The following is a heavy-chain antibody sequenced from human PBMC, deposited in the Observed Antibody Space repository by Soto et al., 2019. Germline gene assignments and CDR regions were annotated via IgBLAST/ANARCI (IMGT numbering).Heavy chain of an antibody. D-gene: IGHD4-17*01. J-gene: IGHJ3*02. CDR2: TYYRSKWYN. CDR3: ARDGFYGEQNAFDI. Sequence: QVQLQQSGPGLVKPSQTLSLTCAISGDSDSSNSAAWNWIRQSPSIGLEWLGRTYYRSKWYNDYAVSVKSRITINPATSKNQFSLQLDSVTPEDTAVYYCARDGFYGEQNAFDIWGQGTMVTVSS. V-gene: IGHV6-1*01. CDR1: GDSDSSNSAA.